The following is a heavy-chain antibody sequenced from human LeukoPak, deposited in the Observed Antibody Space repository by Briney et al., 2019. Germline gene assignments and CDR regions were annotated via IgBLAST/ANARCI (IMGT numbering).Heavy chain of an antibody. J-gene: IGHJ4*02. D-gene: IGHD5-18*01. V-gene: IGHV1-69*06. Sequence: SVKVSCKASGGTFSSYAISWVRQAPGQGLEWMGRIIPIFGTANYAQKFQGRVTITADKSTSTAYMELSSLRSEDTAVYYCARDGHTAMVLPLPLNYWGQGTLVTVSS. CDR2: IIPIFGTA. CDR3: ARDGHTAMVLPLPLNY. CDR1: GGTFSSYA.